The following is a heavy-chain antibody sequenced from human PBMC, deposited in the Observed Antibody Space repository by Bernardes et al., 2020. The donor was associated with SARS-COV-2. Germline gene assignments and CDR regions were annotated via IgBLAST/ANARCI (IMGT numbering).Heavy chain of an antibody. CDR3: ARVELSGYGDYVLDY. Sequence: SEPLSLTCTVSGGSISSYYWSWIRQPPGKGLEWIGYIYYSGSTNYNPSLKSRVTISVDTSKNQFSLKLSSVTAADTAVYYCARVELSGYGDYVLDYWGQGTLVTVSS. J-gene: IGHJ4*02. CDR1: GGSISSYY. D-gene: IGHD4-17*01. V-gene: IGHV4-59*01. CDR2: IYYSGST.